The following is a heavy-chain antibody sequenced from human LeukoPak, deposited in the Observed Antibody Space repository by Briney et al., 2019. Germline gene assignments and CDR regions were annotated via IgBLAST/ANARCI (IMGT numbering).Heavy chain of an antibody. D-gene: IGHD1-1*01. CDR3: ARERYSLNDAFDI. CDR2: ISSSSSHT. V-gene: IGHV3-11*06. Sequence: GGSLRLSCAASGFTFSDYYMSWIRQAPGKGLEWVSYISSSSSHTNYADSVKGRFTISRDNAKNSLYLQMNSLRAEDTAVYYCARERYSLNDAFDIWGQGTMVTVSS. CDR1: GFTFSDYY. J-gene: IGHJ3*02.